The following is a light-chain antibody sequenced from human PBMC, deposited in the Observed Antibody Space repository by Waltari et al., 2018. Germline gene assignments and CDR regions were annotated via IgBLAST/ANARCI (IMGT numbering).Light chain of an antibody. V-gene: IGKV1-8*01. CDR2: AAS. Sequence: AIRITQSPSSLSASTGDRVTITCRASQSISSFLAWYQQKPGKAPKVLIYAASALQSGVPSRFSGSGSGTDFTLTISCLQSEDFAIYYCQQYYSRPATFGQGTKVEIK. CDR1: QSISSF. J-gene: IGKJ1*01. CDR3: QQYYSRPAT.